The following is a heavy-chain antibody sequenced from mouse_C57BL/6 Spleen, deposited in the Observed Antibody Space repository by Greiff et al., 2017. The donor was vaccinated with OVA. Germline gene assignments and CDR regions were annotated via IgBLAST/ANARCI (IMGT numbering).Heavy chain of an antibody. Sequence: EVKLVESGGGLVQPGGSMKLSCAASGFTFSDAWMDWVRQSPEKGLEWVAEIRNKANNHATYYAESVKGRFTISRDDSKSSVYLQMNSLRAEDTGIYYCTRGEGGYYAMDYWGQGTSVTVSS. V-gene: IGHV6-6*01. CDR2: IRNKANNHAT. J-gene: IGHJ4*01. CDR1: GFTFSDAW. CDR3: TRGEGGYYAMDY.